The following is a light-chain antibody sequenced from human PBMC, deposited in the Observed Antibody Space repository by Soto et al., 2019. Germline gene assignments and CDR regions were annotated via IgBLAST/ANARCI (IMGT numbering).Light chain of an antibody. V-gene: IGKV3-11*01. J-gene: IGKJ3*01. CDR2: DAS. CDR1: QSVSSY. Sequence: EIVLTQSPATLSVSPGERATLSCRASQSVSSYLAWYQQKPGQAPRLLIYDASNRATGIPARFSGSGSGTDFTLTISSLEPEDFAVYYCQQRSNWPPIVTFGPGTKVDIK. CDR3: QQRSNWPPIVT.